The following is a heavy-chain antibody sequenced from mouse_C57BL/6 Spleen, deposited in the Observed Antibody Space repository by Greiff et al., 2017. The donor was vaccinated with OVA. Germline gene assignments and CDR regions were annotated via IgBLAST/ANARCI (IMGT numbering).Heavy chain of an antibody. CDR3: AREGSSGFY. J-gene: IGHJ4*01. V-gene: IGHV5-4*01. CDR2: ISAGGSYT. D-gene: IGHD3-2*02. CDR1: GFTFSSYA. Sequence: EVKLMESGGGLVKPGWSLKLSCAASGFTFSSYAMSWVRQTPEKRLEWVATISAGGSYTYYQDNVKGRFTISRYNAKNNLYLQMSHLKSEDTAMYYCAREGSSGFYWGQGTSVTVSS.